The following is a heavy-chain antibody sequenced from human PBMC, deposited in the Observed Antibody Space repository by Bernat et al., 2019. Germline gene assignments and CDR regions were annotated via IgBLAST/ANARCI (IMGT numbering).Heavy chain of an antibody. CDR1: GFTFSRYW. D-gene: IGHD5-18*01. CDR2: IKGDGSAK. Sequence: EVQLVESGGGLVQPGGSLRLSCAASGFTFSRYWMSWVRLAPGRGLEWVAAIKGDGSAKYYVDSVRGRFPISRDNAKNSLSLEMNNLGGEDTAVDYCASLGKGMVKARDYWGQGTLVTVSS. J-gene: IGHJ4*02. CDR3: ASLGKGMVKARDY. V-gene: IGHV3-7*02.